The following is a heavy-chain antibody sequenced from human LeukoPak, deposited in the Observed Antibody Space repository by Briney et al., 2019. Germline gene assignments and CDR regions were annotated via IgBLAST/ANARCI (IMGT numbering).Heavy chain of an antibody. J-gene: IGHJ6*03. V-gene: IGHV1-18*01. Sequence: GASVKVSCKASGYTFTSYGISWVRQAPGQGLEWMGWISAYNGNTNYAQKLQGRVTITRNTSISTAYMELSSLRSEDTAVYYCARKRDTYYYYYMDVWGKGTTVTVSS. CDR2: ISAYNGNT. CDR3: ARKRDTYYYYYMDV. CDR1: GYTFTSYG.